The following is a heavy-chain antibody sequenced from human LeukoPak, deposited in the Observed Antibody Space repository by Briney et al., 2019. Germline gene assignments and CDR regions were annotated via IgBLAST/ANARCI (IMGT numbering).Heavy chain of an antibody. CDR2: IYYSGST. V-gene: IGHV4-39*01. J-gene: IGHJ4*02. D-gene: IGHD6-6*01. Sequence: SETLSLTCTVSGGSISSSSYYWGWIRQPPGKGLEWIGSIYYSGSTYYNPSLKSRVTISVDTSKNQSSLKLSSVTAADTAVYYCARRRSLSYSSSSGFDYWGQGTLVTVSS. CDR1: GGSISSSSYY. CDR3: ARRRSLSYSSSSGFDY.